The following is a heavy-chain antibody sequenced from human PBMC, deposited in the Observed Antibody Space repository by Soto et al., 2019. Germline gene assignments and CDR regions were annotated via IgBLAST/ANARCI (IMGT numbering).Heavy chain of an antibody. J-gene: IGHJ4*02. CDR3: AIEAAGFGH. Sequence: LRLSCAASGFSFSVSSMHWVRQASGKGLEWLGRIRSKASNYATTYSESVRGRFIISRDDSQDTMFLQMNSLRTEDTAMYYCAIEAAGFGHWGQGTLVTVSS. D-gene: IGHD6-13*01. V-gene: IGHV3-73*01. CDR2: IRSKASNYAT. CDR1: GFSFSVSS.